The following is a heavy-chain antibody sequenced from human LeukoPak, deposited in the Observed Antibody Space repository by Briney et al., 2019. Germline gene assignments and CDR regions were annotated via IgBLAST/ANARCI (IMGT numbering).Heavy chain of an antibody. V-gene: IGHV4-59*08. CDR2: ISYSGST. Sequence: SETLSLTCTVSGGSISSYYWSWIRQPPGKGLEWIGYISYSGSTNYNPSLKSRVTISLDTSKNQFSLKLGSATAADTAVYYCAGHHPRNTVDFWGQGTLVTVSS. CDR3: AGHHPRNTVDF. D-gene: IGHD2-8*02. J-gene: IGHJ4*02. CDR1: GGSISSYY.